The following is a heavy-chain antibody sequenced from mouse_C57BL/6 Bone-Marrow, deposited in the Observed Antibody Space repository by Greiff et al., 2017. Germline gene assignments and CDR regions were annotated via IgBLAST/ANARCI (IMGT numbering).Heavy chain of an antibody. D-gene: IGHD1-1*01. CDR3: ASEWFYGSSSFDY. CDR1: GFTFSDYG. J-gene: IGHJ2*01. CDR2: ISSGRSTI. V-gene: IGHV5-17*01. Sequence: VQLKESGGGLVKPGGSLKLSCAASGFTFSDYGMHWVRQAPEKGLEWVAYISSGRSTIYYADTVQGRFTISRDNAKNTLFLQMTSLRSEDTALYYCASEWFYGSSSFDYWGQGTTLTVSS.